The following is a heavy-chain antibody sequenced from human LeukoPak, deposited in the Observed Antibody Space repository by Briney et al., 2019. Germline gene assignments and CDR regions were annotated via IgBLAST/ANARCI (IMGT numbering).Heavy chain of an antibody. J-gene: IGHJ4*02. D-gene: IGHD3-10*01. Sequence: PSETLSLTCTVSGGSISSYYWSWIRQPPGKGLEWIGYIYYSGSTNYNPSLKSRVTMSVDTSKNQFSLKLSSVTAADTVVYYCARHVFYYGSGSYHFDYWGQGTLVTVSS. V-gene: IGHV4-59*08. CDR3: ARHVFYYGSGSYHFDY. CDR2: IYYSGST. CDR1: GGSISSYY.